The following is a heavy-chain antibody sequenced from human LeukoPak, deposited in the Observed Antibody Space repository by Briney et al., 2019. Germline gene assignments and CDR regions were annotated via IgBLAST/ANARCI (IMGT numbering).Heavy chain of an antibody. Sequence: GASVKVSCKASGYTFTGYYMHWVRQAPGQGLEWMGWINPNSGGTNYAQKFQGRVTMTRDTSISIAYMELSRLRSDDTAVYYCARAGDFWSGYSYYYYYYMDVWGKGTTVTVSS. D-gene: IGHD3-3*01. CDR1: GYTFTGYY. CDR2: INPNSGGT. V-gene: IGHV1-2*02. J-gene: IGHJ6*03. CDR3: ARAGDFWSGYSYYYYYYMDV.